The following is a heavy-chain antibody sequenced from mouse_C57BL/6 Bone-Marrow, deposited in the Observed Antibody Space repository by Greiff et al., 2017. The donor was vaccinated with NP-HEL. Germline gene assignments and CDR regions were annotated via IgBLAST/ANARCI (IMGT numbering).Heavy chain of an antibody. D-gene: IGHD2-3*01. CDR3: SDGYYDPFAY. CDR2: ILPGSGST. Sequence: QVQLQQSGAELMKPGASVKLSCKATGYTFTGYWIEWVKQRPGHGLEWIGEILPGSGSTNYNEKFKGKATFTADTSSNTAYMQLSSLTAEDSANYCCSDGYYDPFAYWGQGTLVTVSA. CDR1: GYTFTGYW. J-gene: IGHJ3*01. V-gene: IGHV1-9*01.